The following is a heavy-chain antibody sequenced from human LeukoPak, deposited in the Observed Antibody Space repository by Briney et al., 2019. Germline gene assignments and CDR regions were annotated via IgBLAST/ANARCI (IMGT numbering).Heavy chain of an antibody. CDR3: AKRGEVANYQSMDV. Sequence: GGSLRLSCAASGFTFSNYGMHWVRQAPGKGLKWVAVIWYDGINKYYADSVKGRFTISRDNSKNTLFLQMNSLRAEETAIYYCAKRGEVANYQSMDVWGKGTTVTVSS. CDR2: IWYDGINK. J-gene: IGHJ6*03. D-gene: IGHD3-16*01. CDR1: GFTFSNYG. V-gene: IGHV3-33*06.